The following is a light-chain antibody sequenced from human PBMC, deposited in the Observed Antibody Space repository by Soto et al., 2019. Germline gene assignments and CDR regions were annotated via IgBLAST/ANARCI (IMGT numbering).Light chain of an antibody. CDR1: STAVGVYSS. CDR2: EVS. CDR3: SSYTGSNYLYV. Sequence: QSVLTPPASVSGYPGQSITISCTGTSTAVGVYSSVSWYQEYPVIAPTLIIYEVSNRPSVVSNRFSGSKSGNMASMTISGLPDVHEADYYCSSYTGSNYLYVFGTGTKVTV. J-gene: IGLJ1*01. V-gene: IGLV2-14*01.